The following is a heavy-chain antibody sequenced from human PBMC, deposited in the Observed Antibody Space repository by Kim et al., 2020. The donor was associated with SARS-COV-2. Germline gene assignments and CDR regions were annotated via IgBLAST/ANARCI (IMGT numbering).Heavy chain of an antibody. CDR3: ARGVWFGELSDRKS. CDR1: GFTFSSYS. V-gene: IGHV3-48*02. CDR2: ISSSSSTI. J-gene: IGHJ6*02. Sequence: GGSLRLSCAASGFTFSSYSMNWVRQAPGKGLEWVSYISSSSSTIYYADSVKGRFTISRDNAKNSLYLQMNSLRDEDTAVYYCARGVWFGELSDRKSWGQGTTVAVSS. D-gene: IGHD3-10*01.